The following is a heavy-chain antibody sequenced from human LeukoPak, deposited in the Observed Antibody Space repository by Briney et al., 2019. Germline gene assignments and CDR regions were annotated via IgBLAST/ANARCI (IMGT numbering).Heavy chain of an antibody. CDR3: AKGTVDIVATTPDYYYYGMDV. CDR2: ISSSGSTI. J-gene: IGHJ6*02. Sequence: GGSLRLSCAASGFTFSDYYMSWIRQAPGKGLEWVSYISSSGSTIYYADSVKGRFTISRDNSKNTLYLQMNSLRAEDTAVYYCAKGTVDIVATTPDYYYYGMDVWGQGTTVTVSS. CDR1: GFTFSDYY. D-gene: IGHD5-12*01. V-gene: IGHV3-11*01.